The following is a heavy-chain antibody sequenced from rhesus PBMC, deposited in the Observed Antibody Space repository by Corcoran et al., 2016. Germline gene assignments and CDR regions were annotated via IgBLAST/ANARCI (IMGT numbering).Heavy chain of an antibody. D-gene: IGHD4-23*01. V-gene: IGHV4-73*01. CDR1: GGSISGHY. CDR3: ARAYSNYGQFDY. J-gene: IGHJ4*01. Sequence: QVKLQQWGEGLVKPSETLSLTCAVYGGSISGHYWSWIRQPPLKGLEWIGNIDGYSASTNYNPSLKNRVTVSKDTSKNQFSLKLSSVTAADTAVYYCARAYSNYGQFDYWGQGVLVTVSS. CDR2: IDGYSAST.